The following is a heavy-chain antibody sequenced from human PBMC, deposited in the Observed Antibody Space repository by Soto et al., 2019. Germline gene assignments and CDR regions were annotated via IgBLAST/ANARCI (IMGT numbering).Heavy chain of an antibody. CDR1: GYSFTIYG. CDR2: ISAYNGNT. V-gene: IGHV1-18*01. J-gene: IGHJ6*02. Sequence: ASVKVACKASGYSFTIYGVSWGRQAPGQGLEWMGWISAYNGNTNYAQKLQGRVTMTTDTSTSTAYMELRSLRSDDTAVYYCARAVGDGYYYGMDVWGQGTTVTVSS. CDR3: ARAVGDGYYYGMDV.